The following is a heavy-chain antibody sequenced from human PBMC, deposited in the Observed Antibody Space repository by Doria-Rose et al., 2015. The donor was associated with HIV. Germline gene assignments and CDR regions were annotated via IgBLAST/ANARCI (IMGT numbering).Heavy chain of an antibody. CDR1: GFTFSSYA. J-gene: IGHJ4*02. CDR2: ISYDGSNK. Sequence: QVQLVRSGGGVVQPGRSLRLSCGATGFTFSSYAMHWVRQAPGKGLEWVAVISYDGSNKYYADSVKGRFTISRDNSKNTLYLQMNSLRAEDTAVYYCARVYDSSPGVDYWGQGTLATVSS. V-gene: IGHV3-30*04. CDR3: ARVYDSSPGVDY. D-gene: IGHD3-22*01.